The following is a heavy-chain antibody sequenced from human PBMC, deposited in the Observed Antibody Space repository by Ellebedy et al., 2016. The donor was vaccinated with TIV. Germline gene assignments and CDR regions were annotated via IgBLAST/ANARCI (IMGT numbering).Heavy chain of an antibody. Sequence: GESLKISCAASGFTFGSYWMGWVRQAPGKGLEWVANINQHGSDKYYVDSVKGRFTISRDNAKNSLYLQMNGLRAEDTAVYYCATESNWGIFDYWGQGTLVPVSS. CDR3: ATESNWGIFDY. V-gene: IGHV3-7*01. CDR1: GFTFGSYW. D-gene: IGHD7-27*01. J-gene: IGHJ4*02. CDR2: INQHGSDK.